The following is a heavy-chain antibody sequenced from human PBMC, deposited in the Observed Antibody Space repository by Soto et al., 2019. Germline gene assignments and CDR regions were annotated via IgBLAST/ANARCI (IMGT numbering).Heavy chain of an antibody. CDR3: ARDRIVVVPAAINYYYYYGMDV. V-gene: IGHV1-2*04. J-gene: IGHJ6*02. CDR1: GYTFTGYY. Sequence: ASVKVSCKASGYTFTGYYMHWVRQALGQGLEWMGWINPNSGGTNYAQKFQGWVTMTRDTYISTAYMELSRLRSDDTAVYYCARDRIVVVPAAINYYYYYGMDVWGQGTTVTVSS. D-gene: IGHD2-2*02. CDR2: INPNSGGT.